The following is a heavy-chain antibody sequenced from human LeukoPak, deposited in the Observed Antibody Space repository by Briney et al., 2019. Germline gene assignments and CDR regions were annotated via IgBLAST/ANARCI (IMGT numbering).Heavy chain of an antibody. Sequence: SETLALTCTVSGGSIGSYYWSWVRQPPGKGLEWIGYVYYSGGTYYNPSLKSRITISVDTSKNQFSLKLSSVTAADTAVYYCARQTAYIAYELYYFDYWGQGTLVTVSS. V-gene: IGHV4-59*08. CDR2: VYYSGGT. CDR1: GGSIGSYY. J-gene: IGHJ4*02. D-gene: IGHD5-12*01. CDR3: ARQTAYIAYELYYFDY.